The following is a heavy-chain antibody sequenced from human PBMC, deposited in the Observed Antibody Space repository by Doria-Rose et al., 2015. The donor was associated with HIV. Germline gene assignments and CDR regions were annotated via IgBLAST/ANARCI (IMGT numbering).Heavy chain of an antibody. Sequence: QVQLQESGPGLVRPSQTLSLTCTVLGDSISSGDSFWSWIRQPPGKGPEWIGYISTSGTTYYYPSLRGRLTISLAASKNQFSLTLTSVTAADTAVYYCARARNYGFPHFFDFWGQGTLVTVSS. D-gene: IGHD3-10*01. J-gene: IGHJ4*02. V-gene: IGHV4-30-4*01. CDR2: ISTSGTT. CDR1: GDSISSGDSF. CDR3: ARARNYGFPHFFDF.